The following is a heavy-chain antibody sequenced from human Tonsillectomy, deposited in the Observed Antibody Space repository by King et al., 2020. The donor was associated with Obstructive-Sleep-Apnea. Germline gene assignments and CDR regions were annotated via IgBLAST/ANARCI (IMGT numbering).Heavy chain of an antibody. Sequence: VQLVESGGGLVKPGGSLRLSCAASGFTFSSYSMNWVRQAPWKGLEWVSSISSSSSYLYSADSVKGRFTISRDNATNSLYLQMNSLRAEATAVYYCARAPDYSGYDGSFDYWGQGTLVTVSS. V-gene: IGHV3-21*01. CDR1: GFTFSSYS. D-gene: IGHD5-12*01. CDR2: ISSSSSYL. J-gene: IGHJ4*02. CDR3: ARAPDYSGYDGSFDY.